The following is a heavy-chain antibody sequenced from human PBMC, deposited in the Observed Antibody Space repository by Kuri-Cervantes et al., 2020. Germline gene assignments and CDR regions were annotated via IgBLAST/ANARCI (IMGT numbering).Heavy chain of an antibody. Sequence: GESLKISFAASGFTFSSYAMTWVRQAPGKGLEWVSALSSSGSSTYYADSVKGRFTISKDNSKNTLYLQMNSLRAEDTAVYYCARDLDSSSLLDYWGQGTLVTVSS. CDR2: LSSSGSST. D-gene: IGHD6-13*01. CDR1: GFTFSSYA. V-gene: IGHV3-23*01. CDR3: ARDLDSSSLLDY. J-gene: IGHJ4*02.